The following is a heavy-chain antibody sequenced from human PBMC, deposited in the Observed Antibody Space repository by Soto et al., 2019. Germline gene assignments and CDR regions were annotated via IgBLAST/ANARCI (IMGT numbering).Heavy chain of an antibody. CDR1: GFTFSSYS. CDR3: LVTTTDY. CDR2: ISSSSSTI. J-gene: IGHJ4*02. D-gene: IGHD2-21*02. V-gene: IGHV3-48*01. Sequence: EVQLVESGGGLVQPGGSLRLSCAASGFTFSSYSMNWVRQAPGKGLEWVSYISSSSSTIYYADSVKGRFTISRDNAKDSLYLQMNSLRAEDTSVYYCLVTTTDYWGQGTLVTVSS.